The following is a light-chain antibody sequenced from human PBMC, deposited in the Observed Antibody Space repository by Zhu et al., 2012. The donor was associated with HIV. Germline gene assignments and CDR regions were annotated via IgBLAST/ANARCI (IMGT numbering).Light chain of an antibody. Sequence: DIQMTQSPSTLSASVGDRVTITCRASQNVYKFLAWYQQKPERAPKLLIYEASRLETGVPSRFSGSGSGTEFTLTISSLQPDDFATYYCQQYNSYPWTFGQGTKVEIK. V-gene: IGKV1-5*03. CDR1: QNVYKF. CDR3: QQYNSYPWT. J-gene: IGKJ1*01. CDR2: EAS.